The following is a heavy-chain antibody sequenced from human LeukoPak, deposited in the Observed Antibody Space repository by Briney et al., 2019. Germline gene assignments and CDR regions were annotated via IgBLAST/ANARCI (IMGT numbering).Heavy chain of an antibody. CDR2: IYYSGST. CDR3: ARELGFGNWFDP. J-gene: IGHJ5*02. V-gene: IGHV4-30-4*08. CDR1: GASISNYY. D-gene: IGHD3-10*01. Sequence: SETLSLTCTVPGASISNYYWSWIRQPPGKGLEWIGYIYYSGSTYYNPSLKSRVTISVDTSKNQFSLKLSSVTAADTAVYYCARELGFGNWFDPWGQGILVTVSS.